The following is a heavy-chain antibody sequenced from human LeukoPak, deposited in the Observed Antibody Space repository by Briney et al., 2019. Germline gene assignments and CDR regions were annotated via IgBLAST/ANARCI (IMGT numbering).Heavy chain of an antibody. D-gene: IGHD3-10*01. CDR1: GFTFSRYS. V-gene: IGHV3-21*01. CDR2: ISGNSAYI. Sequence: GGSLKLSCAASGFTFSRYSMNWVRQAPGKGLEWVSFISGNSAYIYYADSVKGRFTTSRDNAKNSLYLQMNSLRAEDTAVYYCARGEYGSGSYHIDYWGQGTLVTVSS. J-gene: IGHJ4*02. CDR3: ARGEYGSGSYHIDY.